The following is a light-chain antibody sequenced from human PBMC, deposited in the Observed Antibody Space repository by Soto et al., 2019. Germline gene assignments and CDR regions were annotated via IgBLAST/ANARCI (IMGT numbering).Light chain of an antibody. J-gene: IGKJ1*01. CDR2: DAS. CDR1: QDINNY. CDR3: QQYNSYSWT. Sequence: DIQMTQSPSSLSASVGDRVTITCQASQDINNYLNWYQQKPGRAPKLLIYDASTLESGVPSRFSGSRSGTEFTLTISSLQPDDFATYYCQQYNSYSWTFGQGTKVDIK. V-gene: IGKV1-5*01.